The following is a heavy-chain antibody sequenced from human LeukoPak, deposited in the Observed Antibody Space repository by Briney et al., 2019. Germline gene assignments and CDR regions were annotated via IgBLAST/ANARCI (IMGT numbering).Heavy chain of an antibody. V-gene: IGHV1-18*01. Sequence: ASVKVSCKASGYTFTSYGISWVRQAPGQGLEWMGWISAYNGNTNYAQKLQGRVTMTTDTSTSTAYMELSSLRSEDTAVYYCARDQQWLITGEDAFDIWGQGTMVTVSS. J-gene: IGHJ3*02. CDR3: ARDQQWLITGEDAFDI. CDR2: ISAYNGNT. D-gene: IGHD6-19*01. CDR1: GYTFTSYG.